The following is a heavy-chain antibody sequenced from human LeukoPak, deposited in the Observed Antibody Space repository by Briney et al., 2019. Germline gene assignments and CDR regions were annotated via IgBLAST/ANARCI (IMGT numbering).Heavy chain of an antibody. V-gene: IGHV3-23*01. CDR2: ISGSGGST. CDR1: GFTFSSYA. Sequence: GGSLRLSCAASGFTFSSYAMSGVRQAPGKGLEWVSAISGSGGSTYYADSVKGRFTISRDNAKNSLSQQMTSLRVEDRAFYYWVEKSRPGGNSCYDPWRQGPLDSVSS. CDR3: VEKSRPGGNSCYDP. J-gene: IGHJ5*02. D-gene: IGHD4-23*01.